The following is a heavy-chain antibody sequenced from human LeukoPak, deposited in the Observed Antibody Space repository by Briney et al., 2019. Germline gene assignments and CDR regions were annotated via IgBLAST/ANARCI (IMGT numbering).Heavy chain of an antibody. J-gene: IGHJ4*02. D-gene: IGHD6-13*01. CDR2: IYYSGST. V-gene: IGHV4-59*01. CDR3: ARVPAAGPFDY. Sequence: PSETLSLTCTVSGGSISSYYWSWIRQPPGKGLVWIGYIYYSGSTNYNPSLKSRVTISVDTSKNQFSLKLSSVTAADTAVYYCARVPAAGPFDYWGQGTLVTVSS. CDR1: GGSISSYY.